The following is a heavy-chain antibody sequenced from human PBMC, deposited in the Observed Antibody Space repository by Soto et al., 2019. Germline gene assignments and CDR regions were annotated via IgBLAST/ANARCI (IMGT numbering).Heavy chain of an antibody. V-gene: IGHV4-34*01. Sequence: SETLSLTCAVYGGSFSGYYWSWIRQPPGKGLEWIGEINHSGSTNYNPSLKSRVTISVDTSKNQFSLKLSSVTAADTAVYYCARFLVVPAAILYFYFWGQGTLVTVSS. J-gene: IGHJ4*02. D-gene: IGHD2-2*01. CDR3: ARFLVVPAAILYFYF. CDR1: GGSFSGYY. CDR2: INHSGST.